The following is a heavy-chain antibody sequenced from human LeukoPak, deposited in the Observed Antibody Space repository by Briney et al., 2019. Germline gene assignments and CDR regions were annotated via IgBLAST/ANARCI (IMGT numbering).Heavy chain of an antibody. CDR2: SYRSGSA. D-gene: IGHD4-17*01. CDR1: GFTGSSNY. CDR3: ATSGDPRGYYYYYMDV. Sequence: GGSVRLSCAASGFTGSSNYMSWVRQAPGKGLEWVSGSYRSGSAYYADSVKGRFTISRDNSKNTLYLQMDSLRAEDTAVYYCATSGDPRGYYYYYMDVWGKGTTVTVSS. J-gene: IGHJ6*03. V-gene: IGHV3-53*01.